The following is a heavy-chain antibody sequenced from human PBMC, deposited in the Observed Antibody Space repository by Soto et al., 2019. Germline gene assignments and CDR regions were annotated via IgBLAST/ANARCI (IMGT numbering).Heavy chain of an antibody. Sequence: SVKVSCKASGGTFSSYAISWVRQAPGQGLEWMGGIIPIFGTANYAQKFQGRVTITADKSTSTAYMELSSLRSEDTAVYYCATPGGQLVFSGGFDPWGQGTLVTVSS. CDR3: ATPGGQLVFSGGFDP. CDR1: GGTFSSYA. D-gene: IGHD6-13*01. CDR2: IIPIFGTA. V-gene: IGHV1-69*06. J-gene: IGHJ5*02.